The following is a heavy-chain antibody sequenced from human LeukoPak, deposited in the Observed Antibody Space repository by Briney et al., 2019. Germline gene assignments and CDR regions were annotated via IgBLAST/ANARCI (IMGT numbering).Heavy chain of an antibody. J-gene: IGHJ6*03. CDR3: TREVVHGGYYYYYYMDV. CDR2: IRSKAYGGTT. Sequence: GGSLRLSCTASGFTFADYAMSWFRQAPGKGLEWVGFIRSKAYGGTTEYAASVKGRFTISRDDSKSIAYLQMNSLKTEDTAVYYCTREVVHGGYYYYYYMDVWGKGTTVTVSS. D-gene: IGHD2-8*02. CDR1: GFTFADYA. V-gene: IGHV3-49*03.